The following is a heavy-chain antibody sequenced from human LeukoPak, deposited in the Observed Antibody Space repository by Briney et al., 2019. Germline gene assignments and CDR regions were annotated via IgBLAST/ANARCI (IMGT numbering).Heavy chain of an antibody. J-gene: IGHJ5*02. CDR1: GVKFDDYG. CDR3: AGYYYDSSRGFDL. V-gene: IGHV3-20*04. CDR2: INWNGAWT. Sequence: GASLRLSCAASGVKFDDYGMSWVRQAPGKGLEWVCDINWNGAWTGYADSVRGRFTISRDNAKNSLYLQMNSLRAEDTALYYCAGYYYDSSRGFDLWGQGTLVTVSA. D-gene: IGHD3-22*01.